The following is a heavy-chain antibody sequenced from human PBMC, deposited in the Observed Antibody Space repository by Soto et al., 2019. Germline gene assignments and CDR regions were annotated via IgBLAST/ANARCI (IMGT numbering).Heavy chain of an antibody. CDR1: GFTFSSCA. D-gene: IGHD6-25*01. V-gene: IGHV3-23*01. CDR3: AKSRWYTSDAEDY. J-gene: IGHJ4*02. Sequence: EVQLLESGGGLVQPGGSLRLSCAASGFTFSSCAMTWVRQAPGKGLEWVSGISSGGGNTYYVDSVKGRFTISRDNSKNTLYLQMNSLRAEDTAVYYCAKSRWYTSDAEDYWGQGTLVTVSS. CDR2: ISSGGGNT.